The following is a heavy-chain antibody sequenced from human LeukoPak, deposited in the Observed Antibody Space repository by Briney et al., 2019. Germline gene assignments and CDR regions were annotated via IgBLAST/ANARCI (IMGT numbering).Heavy chain of an antibody. CDR3: ARDQEKTNWFDP. V-gene: IGHV4-31*03. Sequence: PSETLSLTCTVSGGSISSGGYYWSWIRQHPGKGLEGIGYIYYSGSTYYNPSLKSRVTISVDTSKKQFSLKLSSVTAADTAVYYCARDQEKTNWFDPWGQGTLVTVSS. CDR2: IYYSGST. J-gene: IGHJ5*02. CDR1: GGSISSGGYY.